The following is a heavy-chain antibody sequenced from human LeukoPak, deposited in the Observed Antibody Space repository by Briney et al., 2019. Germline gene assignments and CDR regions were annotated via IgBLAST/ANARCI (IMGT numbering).Heavy chain of an antibody. CDR2: ISWNSGII. CDR1: GFTFDGRA. D-gene: IGHD3-10*01. CDR3: VKDKGPMVRGDGMDV. Sequence: PGGSLRLSCAVSGFTFDGRAMHWVRQAPGKGLEWVAGISWNSGIIAYADSVKGRFTISRDNAKNSLYLQMNSLRPEDTAMYYCVKDKGPMVRGDGMDVWGQGTAVTASS. J-gene: IGHJ6*02. V-gene: IGHV3-9*01.